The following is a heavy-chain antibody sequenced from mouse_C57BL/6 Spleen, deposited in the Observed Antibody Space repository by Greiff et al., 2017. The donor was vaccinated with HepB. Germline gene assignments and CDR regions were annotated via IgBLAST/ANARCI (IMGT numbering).Heavy chain of an antibody. J-gene: IGHJ4*01. D-gene: IGHD2-5*01. CDR3: AREGSNYGGAMDY. V-gene: IGHV1-76*01. CDR2: IYPGSGNT. Sequence: QVQLQQSGAELVRPGASVKLSCKASGYTFTDYYINWVKQRPGQGLEWIARIYPGSGNTYYNEKFKGKATLTAEKSSSTAYMQLSSLTSEDSAVYFCAREGSNYGGAMDYWGQGTSVTVSS. CDR1: GYTFTDYY.